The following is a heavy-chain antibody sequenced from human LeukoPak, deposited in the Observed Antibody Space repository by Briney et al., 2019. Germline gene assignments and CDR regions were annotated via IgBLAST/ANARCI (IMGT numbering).Heavy chain of an antibody. Sequence: ASVKVSCKSSGYTFSSYDINWVRQATGQGLDWMGGQNHNSGNRGYAQKFQGRVTIPRNTSISTAYMELSSLRSEDRAVYYCARRLGLRWDLQAFDIWGEGTMVTVSS. CDR1: GYTFSSYD. D-gene: IGHD4-23*01. V-gene: IGHV1-8*03. CDR2: QNHNSGNR. J-gene: IGHJ3*02. CDR3: ARRLGLRWDLQAFDI.